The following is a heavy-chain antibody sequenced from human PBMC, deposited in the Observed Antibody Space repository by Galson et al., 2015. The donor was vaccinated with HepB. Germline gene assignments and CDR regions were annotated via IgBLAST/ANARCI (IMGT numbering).Heavy chain of an antibody. CDR3: ARRGVWGAVSYG. D-gene: IGHD3-16*01. CDR2: IYYSGST. CDR1: GGSISSSSYY. Sequence: LSLTCTVSGGSISSSSYYWGWIRQPPGKGLEWIGSIYYSGSTYYNPSLKSRVTISVDTSKNQFSLKLSSVTAADTAVYYCARRGVWGAVSYGWGQGTLVTVSS. J-gene: IGHJ4*02. V-gene: IGHV4-39*01.